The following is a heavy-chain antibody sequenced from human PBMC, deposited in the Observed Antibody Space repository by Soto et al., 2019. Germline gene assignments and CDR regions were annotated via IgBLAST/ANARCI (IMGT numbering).Heavy chain of an antibody. Sequence: GGSLRLSCAASGFTFSSYWMSWVRQAPGKGLEWVANIKQDGSEKYYVDSVKGRFTISRDNAKNSLYLQMNSLRAEDTAVYYCARGDFSSGWYGVYSGMDVWGQGTTVTVSS. V-gene: IGHV3-7*03. CDR1: GFTFSSYW. J-gene: IGHJ6*02. D-gene: IGHD6-19*01. CDR3: ARGDFSSGWYGVYSGMDV. CDR2: IKQDGSEK.